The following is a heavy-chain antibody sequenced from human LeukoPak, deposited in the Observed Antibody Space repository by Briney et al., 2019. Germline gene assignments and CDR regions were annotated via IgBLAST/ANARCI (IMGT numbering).Heavy chain of an antibody. CDR1: GGSFIGYY. D-gene: IGHD6-19*01. J-gene: IGHJ2*01. CDR2: INHSGST. Sequence: SETLSLTCAVYGGSFIGYYWSWIRQPPGKGLEWIGEINHSGSTNYNPSLKSRVTVSVDTSKNQFSLKLSSVTAADTSVYYCARNADTSGNYFDLWGRGTLVTVSS. CDR3: ARNADTSGNYFDL. V-gene: IGHV4-34*01.